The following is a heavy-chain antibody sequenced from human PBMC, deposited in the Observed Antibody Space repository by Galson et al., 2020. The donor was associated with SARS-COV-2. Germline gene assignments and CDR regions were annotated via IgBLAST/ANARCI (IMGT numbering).Heavy chain of an antibody. CDR2: INTDGAGT. CDR3: ARGSSGYYYG. CDR1: GFNFSNYW. Sequence: TGGSLRLSCAASGFNFSNYWMHWVRQAPGKGLVWVSRINTDGAGTNYADSVKGRFTISRDNARNNLYLQMNSLRAEDTAVYYCARGSSGYYYGWGQGTLVTVSS. J-gene: IGHJ4*02. V-gene: IGHV3-74*01. D-gene: IGHD3-22*01.